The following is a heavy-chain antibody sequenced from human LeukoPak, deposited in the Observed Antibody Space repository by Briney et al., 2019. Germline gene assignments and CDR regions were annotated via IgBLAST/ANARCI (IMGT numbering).Heavy chain of an antibody. CDR2: IYYSGST. V-gene: IGHV4-39*07. Sequence: PSETLSLTCTVSGGSISSSSYYWGWIRQPPGKGLGWIGSIYYSGSTYYNPSLKSRVTISVDTSKNQFSLKLSSVTAADTAVYYCNTQRLDGEEDAFDIWGQGTMVTVSS. J-gene: IGHJ3*02. CDR1: GGSISSSSYY. CDR3: NTQRLDGEEDAFDI. D-gene: IGHD4-17*01.